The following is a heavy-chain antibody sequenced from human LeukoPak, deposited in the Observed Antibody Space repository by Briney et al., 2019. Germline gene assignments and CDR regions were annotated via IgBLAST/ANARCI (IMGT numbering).Heavy chain of an antibody. Sequence: ASVKVSCKASGYTFTGYYMHWVRQAPGQGLEWMGWMNPNSGNTGYAQKFQGRVTMTRNTSISTAYMELSSLRSEDTAVYYCARGQMRRITIFGVVPKNWFDPWGQGTLVTVSS. J-gene: IGHJ5*02. CDR3: ARGQMRRITIFGVVPKNWFDP. D-gene: IGHD3-3*01. CDR1: GYTFTGYY. V-gene: IGHV1-8*02. CDR2: MNPNSGNT.